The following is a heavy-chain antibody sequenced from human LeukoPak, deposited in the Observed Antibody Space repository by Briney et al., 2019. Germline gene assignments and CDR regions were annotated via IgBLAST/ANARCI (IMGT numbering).Heavy chain of an antibody. CDR1: GFTFSSYC. J-gene: IGHJ6*02. CDR2: IGTAGDT. CDR3: ARAGYGSGSPYYGMDV. Sequence: AGSLRLSCPASGFTFSSYCLHWVRQVTGKVLEWVSSIGTAGDTSYPGSVKGRFTISRGNAKNSLYLQMNSLRGGDTAVYYCARAGYGSGSPYYGMDVWGPGTTVTVSS. V-gene: IGHV3-13*01. D-gene: IGHD3-10*01.